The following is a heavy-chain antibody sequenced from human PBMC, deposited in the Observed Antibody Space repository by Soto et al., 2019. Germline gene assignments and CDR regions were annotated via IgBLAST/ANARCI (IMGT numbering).Heavy chain of an antibody. V-gene: IGHV1-46*01. J-gene: IGHJ3*02. CDR3: ARSTGAYAFYI. D-gene: IGHD1-1*01. CDR2: INPTGGST. CDR1: GYAFTLYS. Sequence: ASVKVSCKASGYAFTLYSIHWVRQAPGQGLEWMGMINPTGGSTSYSPKFQGRVTMTTDTSTTTVHMELSSLKSEDTAVFYCARSTGAYAFYIWGRGTMVTVS.